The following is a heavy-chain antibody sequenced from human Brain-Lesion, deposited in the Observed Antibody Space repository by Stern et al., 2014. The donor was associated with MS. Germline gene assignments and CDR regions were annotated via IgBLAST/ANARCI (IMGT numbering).Heavy chain of an antibody. CDR3: ARLRIPDFGFSGYDPAFDY. CDR2: ISFDGNNK. V-gene: IGHV3-30-3*01. Sequence: QVQLVQSGGGVFHPGGSRGFSLAASGSTSGPFAMNGFPRAPAKGRDGGEVISFDGNNKDYADSIKGRFTIFRDNSKNTLYLQMNSLRGEDTAVYYCARLRIPDFGFSGYDPAFDYWGQGTLVTVSS. J-gene: IGHJ4*02. D-gene: IGHD5-12*01. CDR1: GSTSGPFA.